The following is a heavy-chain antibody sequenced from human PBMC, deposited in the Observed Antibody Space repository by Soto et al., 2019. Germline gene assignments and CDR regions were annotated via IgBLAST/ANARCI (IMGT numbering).Heavy chain of an antibody. J-gene: IGHJ4*02. CDR2: IYWNDDA. D-gene: IGHD5-12*01. Sequence: QITLKESGPTLMKPTQTLTLTCSFSGFSLSTHEVGVVWIRQPPGKALEWLALIYWNDDARYSPSLKNRLTITKDTYKNQVVLTMTNMDPVDTATYYCVHDGKLGYTGYDRFDYWGQGILVTVSS. V-gene: IGHV2-5*01. CDR3: VHDGKLGYTGYDRFDY. CDR1: GFSLSTHEVG.